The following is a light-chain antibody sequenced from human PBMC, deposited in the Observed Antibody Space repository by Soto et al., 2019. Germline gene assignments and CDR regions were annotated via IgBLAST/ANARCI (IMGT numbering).Light chain of an antibody. CDR1: QGIAPY. CDR3: QKYNSAPLT. V-gene: IGKV1-27*01. Sequence: DVQMTQSPSSLSAFVGDRVTITCRASQGIAPYLAWFQQKPGKVPKLLIYATSTLQSGVPSRFSGSGSGTDFTLTINSLQTEDGGTYYCQKYNSAPLTFGGGTKVEIK. J-gene: IGKJ4*01. CDR2: ATS.